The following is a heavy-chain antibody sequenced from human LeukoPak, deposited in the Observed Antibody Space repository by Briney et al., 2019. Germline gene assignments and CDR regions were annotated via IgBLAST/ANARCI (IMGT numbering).Heavy chain of an antibody. Sequence: GGSLRLSCAASGFTFSSYAMYWVRQAPGKGLEWVSGIFGSGGSTHYADSVKGRFTSSRDNSKNTVYLQMNSLRAEDTAVYYCAKTTTGHSSGRFPGWPVDYWGQGTLVTVSS. CDR2: IFGSGGST. D-gene: IGHD6-19*01. CDR3: AKTTTGHSSGRFPGWPVDY. V-gene: IGHV3-23*01. CDR1: GFTFSSYA. J-gene: IGHJ4*02.